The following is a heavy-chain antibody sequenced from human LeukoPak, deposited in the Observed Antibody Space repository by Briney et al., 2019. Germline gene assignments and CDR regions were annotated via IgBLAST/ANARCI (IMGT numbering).Heavy chain of an antibody. V-gene: IGHV1-3*01. J-gene: IGHJ6*02. CDR3: ARGGMTTVPYYYYYGMDV. CDR2: INAGNGNT. Sequence: ASVKVSCKASGYTFTSYAMHWVRQAPGQRREWMGWINAGNGNTKYSQKFQGRVTITRDTSASTAYMELSSLRSEDTAVYYCARGGMTTVPYYYYYGMDVWGQGTTVTVSS. CDR1: GYTFTSYA. D-gene: IGHD4-17*01.